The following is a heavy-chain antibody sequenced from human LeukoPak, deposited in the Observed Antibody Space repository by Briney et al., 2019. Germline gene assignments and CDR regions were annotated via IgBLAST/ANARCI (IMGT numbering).Heavy chain of an antibody. D-gene: IGHD5-18*01. CDR1: VFTFSSYA. Sequence: GGSLRLSCAASVFTFSSYAMSWVRQAPGKGLEWVSAISGSGGSTYYADSVKGRFTISRDNSKNTLYLQMNSLRAEDTAVYYCAKDRFWEDTAMAHDYWGQRTLVTVSS. CDR3: AKDRFWEDTAMAHDY. CDR2: ISGSGGST. V-gene: IGHV3-23*01. J-gene: IGHJ4*02.